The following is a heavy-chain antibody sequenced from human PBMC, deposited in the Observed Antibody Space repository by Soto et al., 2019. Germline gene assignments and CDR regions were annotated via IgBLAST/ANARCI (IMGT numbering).Heavy chain of an antibody. D-gene: IGHD2-21*02. CDR1: GYTFTSYG. CDR3: ARAGEAYCGGDCYSVDY. V-gene: IGHV1-18*01. Sequence: SVKVSCKASGYTFTSYGISWGRQAPVQGLEWMGWISAYNGNTNYAQKLQGRVTMTTDTSTSTAYMELRSLRSDDTAVYYCARAGEAYCGGDCYSVDYWGQGTLVTVSS. J-gene: IGHJ4*02. CDR2: ISAYNGNT.